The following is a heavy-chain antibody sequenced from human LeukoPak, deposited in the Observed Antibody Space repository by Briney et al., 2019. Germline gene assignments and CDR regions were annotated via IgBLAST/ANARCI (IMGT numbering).Heavy chain of an antibody. CDR2: ISSSSSSI. Sequence: GGALRLSCAASGFPLSSYSRNWVHQAPGKVLEFVSCISSSSSSIYYADSVKGLFTISRDDAKNSMYLQMNSLRAEDTAVYYCARTATDTGEFDYWGQGTLVTVSS. V-gene: IGHV3-21*01. J-gene: IGHJ4*02. CDR1: GFPLSSYS. D-gene: IGHD6-13*01. CDR3: ARTATDTGEFDY.